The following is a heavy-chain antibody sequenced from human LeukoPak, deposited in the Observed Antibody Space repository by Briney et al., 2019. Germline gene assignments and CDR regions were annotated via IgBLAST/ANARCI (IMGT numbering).Heavy chain of an antibody. J-gene: IGHJ6*02. CDR2: ISHSGST. D-gene: IGHD3-22*01. CDR1: GGSFSDYY. V-gene: IGHV4-34*01. Sequence: ASETLSLTCGVNGGSFSDYYWSWVRQPPGKGRQWIGEISHSGSTNYNPSLKSRVTISVDTSKNQFSLKLSSVTAADTAVYYCAREMYYDSQYYYYGMDVWGQGTTVTVSS. CDR3: AREMYYDSQYYYYGMDV.